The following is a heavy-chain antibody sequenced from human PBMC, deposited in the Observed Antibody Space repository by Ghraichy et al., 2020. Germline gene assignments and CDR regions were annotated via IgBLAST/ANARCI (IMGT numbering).Heavy chain of an antibody. J-gene: IGHJ4*02. CDR3: AALGNVGSTGGFFEH. Sequence: SETLSLTCTVSGESVTSDHYYWSWVRQPPGKGLDWVGGIYNSGTAYHNPSLKSRVTISFDTSTNQFFLNLTSVTAADTAVFFCAALGNVGSTGGFFEHWGQRALVTVSS. CDR2: IYNSGTA. CDR1: GESVTSDHYY. V-gene: IGHV4-39*01. D-gene: IGHD1-26*01.